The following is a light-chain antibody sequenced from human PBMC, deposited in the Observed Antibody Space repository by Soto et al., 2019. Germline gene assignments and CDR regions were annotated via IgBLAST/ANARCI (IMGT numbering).Light chain of an antibody. CDR1: SSDVGSYNL. CDR2: EVS. Sequence: QSVLTQAASVSGSPGQSITISCTGTSSDVGSYNLVSWYQQHPGKAPKLMIYEVSKRPSGLSNRFSGSMSGNTASLTISGLQAEDEADYYCCSYAGSRTPLIFGTGTKVTV. J-gene: IGLJ1*01. V-gene: IGLV2-23*02. CDR3: CSYAGSRTPLI.